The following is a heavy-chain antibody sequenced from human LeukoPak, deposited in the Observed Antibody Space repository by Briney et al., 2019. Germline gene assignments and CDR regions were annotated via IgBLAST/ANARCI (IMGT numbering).Heavy chain of an antibody. CDR2: IYYSGST. D-gene: IGHD6-19*01. V-gene: IGHV4-59*08. J-gene: IGHJ4*02. Sequence: PSETLSLTCTVSGGPISGYYWSWIRQPPGKGLEWIGYIYYSGSTSYNPSLKSRITISVDTSKKQFSLNLNSVTAADTAVYYCARHGGWYEDYWGQGTLVTVSS. CDR3: ARHGGWYEDY. CDR1: GGPISGYY.